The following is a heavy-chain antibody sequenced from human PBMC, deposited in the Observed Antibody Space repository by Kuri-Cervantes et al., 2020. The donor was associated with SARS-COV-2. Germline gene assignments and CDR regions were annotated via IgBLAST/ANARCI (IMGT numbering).Heavy chain of an antibody. Sequence: ASVKVSCKASGYTFTSYDINWVRQATGQGLEWMGWMNPNSGNTGYAQKFQGRVTITRNTSISTAYMELSSLRSGDTAVYYCARSSSSSVYYYYYMDVWGKGTTVTVSS. D-gene: IGHD6-6*01. V-gene: IGHV1-8*03. CDR1: GYTFTSYD. CDR2: MNPNSGNT. J-gene: IGHJ6*03. CDR3: ARSSSSSVYYYYYMDV.